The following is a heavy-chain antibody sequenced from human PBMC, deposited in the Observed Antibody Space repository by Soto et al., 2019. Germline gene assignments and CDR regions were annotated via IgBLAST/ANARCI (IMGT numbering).Heavy chain of an antibody. CDR1: GFSFSTYG. CDR3: AKGFGNYCAFDY. CDR2: ISNDGSNK. J-gene: IGHJ4*02. V-gene: IGHV3-30*18. Sequence: PRLSCAASGFSFSTYGMHWVRQAPGKGLEWVAFISNDGSNKYYADSVKGRFTISRDNSKNTLYLQMNSLRAEDTAVYYCAKGFGNYCAFDYWGQGTLVXVSS. D-gene: IGHD1-26*01.